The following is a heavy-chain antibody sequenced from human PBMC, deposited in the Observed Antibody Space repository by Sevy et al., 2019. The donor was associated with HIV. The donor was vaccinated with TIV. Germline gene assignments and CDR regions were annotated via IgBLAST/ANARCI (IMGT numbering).Heavy chain of an antibody. D-gene: IGHD3-22*01. J-gene: IGHJ4*02. CDR3: ARESSGYHLGDNYFDY. V-gene: IGHV4-59*01. Sequence: SETLSLTCTVSGGSISSYYWSWIRQPPGKGLEWIGYIYYSGSTNYNPSLKSRVTISVDTSTNQFSLKLSSVTAADTAVYYCARESSGYHLGDNYFDYWGQGTLVTVSS. CDR2: IYYSGST. CDR1: GGSISSYY.